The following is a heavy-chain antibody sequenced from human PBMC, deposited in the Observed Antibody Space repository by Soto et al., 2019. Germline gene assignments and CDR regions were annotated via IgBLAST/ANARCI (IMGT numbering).Heavy chain of an antibody. CDR1: GGSISSGGYY. CDR3: ARDYRYSGSYYGGYDY. CDR2: IYYSGST. V-gene: IGHV4-31*03. J-gene: IGHJ4*02. D-gene: IGHD1-26*01. Sequence: SETLSLTCTVSGGSISSGGYYWSWIRQHPGKGLEWIGYIYYSGSTYYNPSLKSRVTISVDTSKNQFSLKLSSVTAADTAVYYCARDYRYSGSYYGGYDYWGQGTLVTVSS.